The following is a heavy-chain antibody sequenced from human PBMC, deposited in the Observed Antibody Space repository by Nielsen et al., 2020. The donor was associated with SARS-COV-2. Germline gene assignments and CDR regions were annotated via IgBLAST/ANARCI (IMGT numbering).Heavy chain of an antibody. CDR1: GGTFSSYA. CDR2: IIPIFGTA. J-gene: IGHJ6*02. D-gene: IGHD6-13*01. Sequence: SVKVSCKASGGTFSSYAISWVRQAPGQGLEWMGGIIPIFGTANYAQKFQGRVTITADKSTSTAYMELSNLRSEDTAVYYCARDPPQIAAGAPAGGYYGMDVWGQGTTVTVSS. V-gene: IGHV1-69*06. CDR3: ARDPPQIAAGAPAGGYYGMDV.